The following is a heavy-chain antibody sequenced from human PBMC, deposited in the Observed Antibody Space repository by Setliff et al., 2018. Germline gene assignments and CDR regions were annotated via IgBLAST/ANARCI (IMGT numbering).Heavy chain of an antibody. CDR2: IYHSGSS. CDR3: VRESRSTWYRRDF. D-gene: IGHD6-13*01. V-gene: IGHV4-39*07. CDR1: GGSISSMSYY. J-gene: IGHJ4*02. Sequence: SETLSLTCTVSGGSISSMSYYWGWIRQPPGKGLEWIGSIYHSGSSYYNSSLRSRVTISVDTSKNQFSLILRSVTAADTAVYYCVRESRSTWYRRDFWGQGTLVTVS.